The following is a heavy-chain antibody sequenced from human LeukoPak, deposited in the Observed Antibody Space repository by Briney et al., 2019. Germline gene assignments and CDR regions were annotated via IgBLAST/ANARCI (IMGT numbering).Heavy chain of an antibody. J-gene: IGHJ1*01. D-gene: IGHD4-17*01. CDR1: GLTFSNYA. V-gene: IGHV3-23*01. CDR2: IGGSGGT. Sequence: GGSLRLSCVVSGLTFSNYAMTWVRQAPGRGLEWVSSIGGSGGTNYADSVRGRFTISRDNSRNTLYLQMNSLRAGDTAVYYCSRDPNGDYVGAFEFLRWGQGTLVTVSS. CDR3: SRDPNGDYVGAFEFLR.